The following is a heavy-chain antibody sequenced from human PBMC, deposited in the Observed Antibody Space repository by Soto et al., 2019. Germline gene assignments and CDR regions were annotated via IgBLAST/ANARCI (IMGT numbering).Heavy chain of an antibody. CDR2: INTYNGNR. Sequence: QVQLVQSGAELRKPGASVKVSCKASGYSFSSYGINWVRQAPGQGLEWMGWINTYNGNRNYAQKFEDRVTMTTATSTNTVYMELRRLKSDDTAIYYWARDRLRGYDSSGFYSWGQGTLVTVSS. D-gene: IGHD3-22*01. V-gene: IGHV1-18*01. CDR1: GYSFSSYG. J-gene: IGHJ4*02. CDR3: ARDRLRGYDSSGFYS.